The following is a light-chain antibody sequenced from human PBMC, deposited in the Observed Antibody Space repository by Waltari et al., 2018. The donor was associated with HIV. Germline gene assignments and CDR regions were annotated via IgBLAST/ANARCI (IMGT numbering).Light chain of an antibody. CDR3: TSYAGSTFTI. CDR1: RNDVGGYDY. V-gene: IGLV2-8*01. CDR2: QVT. J-gene: IGLJ2*01. Sequence: QSALTQPPSASGSPGQSVTISCTGTRNDVGGYDYVSWYQQFPGKATKLTIYQVTKRPSGVPDRFVGSKSGSTASLTVSGLQAEDEADYYCTSYAGSTFTIFGGGTKLTVL.